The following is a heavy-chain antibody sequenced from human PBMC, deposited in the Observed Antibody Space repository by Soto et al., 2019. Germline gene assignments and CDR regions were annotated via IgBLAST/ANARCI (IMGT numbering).Heavy chain of an antibody. CDR2: IYPGDSET. CDR1: GYSFTTYW. CDR3: ARTSAAGKYYYAMDV. J-gene: IGHJ6*02. V-gene: IGHV5-51*01. Sequence: PGESLKISCKGSGYSFTTYWINWVRQMPGKGLEWMGIIYPGDSETRYSPSFQGQVTISADKSISTAYLQWSSLKASDTAMYYCARTSAAGKYYYAMDVWGQGTTVTVSS. D-gene: IGHD6-13*01.